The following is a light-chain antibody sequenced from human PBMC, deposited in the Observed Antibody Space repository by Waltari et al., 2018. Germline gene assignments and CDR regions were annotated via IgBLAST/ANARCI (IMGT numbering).Light chain of an antibody. J-gene: IGKJ2*03. V-gene: IGKV1-5*03. Sequence: DIQMTQSPSTLSASVGDTITITCRASQSISNYLAWYQQKPGKAPKLLIYKASSSGSGVPSRFSGSRSVTEFTLTISSLQPDDFATYYCQQYNTYSSFGQGTKLEIK. CDR3: QQYNTYSS. CDR1: QSISNY. CDR2: KAS.